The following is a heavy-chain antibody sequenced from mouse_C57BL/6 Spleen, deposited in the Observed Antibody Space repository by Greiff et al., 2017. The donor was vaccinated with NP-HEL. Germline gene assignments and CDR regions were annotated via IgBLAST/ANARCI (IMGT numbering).Heavy chain of an antibody. CDR3: ARRLRDTVIYAMDY. D-gene: IGHD3-2*02. CDR2: IYPGDGDT. V-gene: IGHV1-82*01. Sequence: VQLQQSGPELVKPGASVKISCKASGYAFSSSWMNWVKQRPGKGLEWIGRIYPGDGDTNYNGKFKGKATLTADKSSSTAYMQLSSLTSEDSAVYFCARRLRDTVIYAMDYWGQGTSVTVSS. CDR1: GYAFSSSW. J-gene: IGHJ4*01.